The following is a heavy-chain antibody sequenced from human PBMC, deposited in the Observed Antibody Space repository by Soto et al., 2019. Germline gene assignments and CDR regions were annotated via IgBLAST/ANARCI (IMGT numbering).Heavy chain of an antibody. D-gene: IGHD5-18*01. CDR2: INPNSGGT. CDR1: GYAFTGYY. V-gene: IGHV1-2*02. J-gene: IGHJ4*02. CDR3: ARDQDVDTAMVIRDY. Sequence: ASVKVSCKASGYAFTGYYMHWVLQAPGQGLEWMGWINPNSGGTNYAQKFQGRVTMTRDTSISTAYMELSRLRSDDTAVYYCARDQDVDTAMVIRDYWGQGTLVTVSS.